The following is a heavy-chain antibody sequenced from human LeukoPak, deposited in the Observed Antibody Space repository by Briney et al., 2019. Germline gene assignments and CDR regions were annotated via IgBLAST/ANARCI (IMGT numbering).Heavy chain of an antibody. CDR3: AKGLLHYYDSSGFDY. CDR2: ISGDGGRT. D-gene: IGHD3-22*01. Sequence: GGSLRLSCAASGFTFDDYAMHWVRQTPGKGPEWLSVISGDGGRTYYAASVEGRFTISRDNSDNSLSLQMNSLTTEDTAFYYCAKGLLHYYDSSGFDYWGQGTLVTVSS. CDR1: GFTFDDYA. V-gene: IGHV3-43*02. J-gene: IGHJ4*02.